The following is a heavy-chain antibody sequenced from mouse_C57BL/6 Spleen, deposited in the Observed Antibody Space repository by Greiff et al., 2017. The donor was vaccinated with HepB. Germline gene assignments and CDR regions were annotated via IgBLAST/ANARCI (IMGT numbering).Heavy chain of an antibody. Sequence: QVQLKQSGAELARPGASVKLSCKASGYTFTSYGISWVKQRTGQGLEWIGEIYPRSGNTYYNEKFKGKATLTADKSSSTAYMELRSLTSEDSAVYFCARRGSSQYYFDYWGQGTTLTVSS. V-gene: IGHV1-81*01. D-gene: IGHD1-1*01. CDR1: GYTFTSYG. CDR3: ARRGSSQYYFDY. J-gene: IGHJ2*01. CDR2: IYPRSGNT.